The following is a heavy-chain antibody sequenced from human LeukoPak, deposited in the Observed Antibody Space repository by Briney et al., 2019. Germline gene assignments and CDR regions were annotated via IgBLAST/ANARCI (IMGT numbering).Heavy chain of an antibody. CDR2: IRNRARSYTT. CDR1: GFTFSDHY. V-gene: IGHV3-72*01. Sequence: GGSLRLSCAASGFTFSDHYMDWVRQAPGKGLQWVARIRNRARSYTTQYAPSVKDRFTISRDDTENSLFLQMNSLKTEDTAVYYCTRDPGYSGYDFVDYWGQGTLATVSS. J-gene: IGHJ4*02. D-gene: IGHD5-12*01. CDR3: TRDPGYSGYDFVDY.